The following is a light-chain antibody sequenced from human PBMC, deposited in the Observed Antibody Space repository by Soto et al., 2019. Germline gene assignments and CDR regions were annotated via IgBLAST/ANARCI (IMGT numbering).Light chain of an antibody. CDR3: QQYGSSPWT. V-gene: IGKV3-20*01. J-gene: IGKJ1*01. CDR2: AAS. CDR1: QSVRSSY. Sequence: EIVWTQSPGTLSLSPGERATLFCRASQSVRSSYLTWYQQKPGQAPRLLISAASSRATGIPDRFSGSGSGTDFTLTISRLEPEDFAVYYCQQYGSSPWTFGQGTKVEIK.